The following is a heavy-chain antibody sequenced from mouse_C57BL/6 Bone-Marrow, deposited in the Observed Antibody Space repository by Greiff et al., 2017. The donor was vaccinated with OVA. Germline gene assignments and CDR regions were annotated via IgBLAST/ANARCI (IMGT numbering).Heavy chain of an antibody. Sequence: VQLQQSGPELVKPGASVKISCKASGYSFTGYYMNWVKQSPEKSLEWIGEINPSTGGTTYNQKFKAKATLTVDKSSSTAYMQLKSLTSEDSAVYYCARGGTRYWGQGTTLTVSS. V-gene: IGHV1-42*01. CDR1: GYSFTGYY. CDR3: ARGGTRY. CDR2: INPSTGGT. J-gene: IGHJ2*01. D-gene: IGHD3-3*01.